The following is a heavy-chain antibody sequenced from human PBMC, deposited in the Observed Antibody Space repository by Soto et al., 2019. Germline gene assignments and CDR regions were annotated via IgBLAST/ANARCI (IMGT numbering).Heavy chain of an antibody. D-gene: IGHD1-1*01. CDR1: GFTFSSNA. CDR3: EKGWKTGGFDY. Sequence: EVQLLESGGGLVQPGGSLRLSCAASGFTFSSNAMTWVRQAPGKGLEWVSSISGSGGSTYYADSAKGRVTISRDNSKNTLYLQMNRLRDEDTAVYYCEKGWKTGGFDYWGQGILGTVSA. J-gene: IGHJ4*02. CDR2: ISGSGGST. V-gene: IGHV3-23*01.